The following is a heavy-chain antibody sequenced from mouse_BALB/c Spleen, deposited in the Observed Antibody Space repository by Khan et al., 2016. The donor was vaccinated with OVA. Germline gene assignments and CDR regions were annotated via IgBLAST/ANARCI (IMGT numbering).Heavy chain of an antibody. Sequence: VQLKQSGPELVKPGASVKVSCKASGYSFTDYNMFWVKQSHGKSLEWIGYIDPYNGGASYNQKFMGKATLTVDKSSSTAFMHLNSLTSEDSAVFYCARTDYYGSSYYFDYWGQGTTLTVSS. CDR3: ARTDYYGSSYYFDY. CDR2: IDPYNGGA. J-gene: IGHJ2*01. CDR1: GYSFTDYN. V-gene: IGHV1S135*01. D-gene: IGHD1-1*01.